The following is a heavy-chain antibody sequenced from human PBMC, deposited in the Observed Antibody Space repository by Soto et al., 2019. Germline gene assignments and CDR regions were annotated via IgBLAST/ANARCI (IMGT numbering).Heavy chain of an antibody. J-gene: IGHJ4*02. Sequence: QVQHVQSGAEVKEPGASVKLSCKASGFIFTSHVVHWVRQAPGQRLEWMGWVTGGNGDTKYSQKFQGRVTITRDISATTAYMELSRLTSEDKAIYYCARDSGVRGPSGDLDYWGQGTLVTVSS. V-gene: IGHV1-3*01. CDR1: GFIFTSHV. D-gene: IGHD3-10*02. CDR2: VTGGNGDT. CDR3: ARDSGVRGPSGDLDY.